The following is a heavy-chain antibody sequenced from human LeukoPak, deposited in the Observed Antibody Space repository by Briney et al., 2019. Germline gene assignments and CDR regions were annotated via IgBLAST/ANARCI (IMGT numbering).Heavy chain of an antibody. CDR3: AGDQVSAVFDY. Sequence: GESLRLSCAGSGFLFSGFYMNWIRQAPGKGVEWLAYISPSGSYTTYGDSVKGRFVISRDNTKNSVSLQMDSLRAEDTAVYFCAGDQVSAVFDYWGQGARVTV. J-gene: IGHJ4*02. CDR2: ISPSGSYT. CDR1: GFLFSGFY. D-gene: IGHD5/OR15-5a*01. V-gene: IGHV3-11*05.